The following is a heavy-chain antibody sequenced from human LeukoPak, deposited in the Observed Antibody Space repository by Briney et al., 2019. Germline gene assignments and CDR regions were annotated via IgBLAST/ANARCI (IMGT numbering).Heavy chain of an antibody. J-gene: IGHJ4*02. CDR3: TTDGDYGDYVLYDY. CDR2: IKSKTDGGTT. D-gene: IGHD4-17*01. V-gene: IGHV3-15*01. CDR1: GFTFSNAW. Sequence: MAGGSLRLSCAASGFTFSNAWMSWVRQAPGKGLEWVGRIKSKTDGGTTDYAAPVKGRFTISRDDSKNMLYLQMNSLKTEDTAVYYCTTDGDYGDYVLYDYWGQGTLVTVSS.